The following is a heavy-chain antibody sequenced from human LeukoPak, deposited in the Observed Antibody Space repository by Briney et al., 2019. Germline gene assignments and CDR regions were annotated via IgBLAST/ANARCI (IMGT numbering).Heavy chain of an antibody. CDR1: GGSFSGYY. V-gene: IGHV4-34*01. D-gene: IGHD3-9*01. CDR2: TNHSGST. Sequence: SETLSLTCAVYGGSFSGYYWSWIRQPPGKGLEWIGETNHSGSTNYNPSLKSRVTISVDTSKNQFSLKLSSVTAADTAVYYCASHGDYDITIQHWGQGTLVTVSS. J-gene: IGHJ1*01. CDR3: ASHGDYDITIQH.